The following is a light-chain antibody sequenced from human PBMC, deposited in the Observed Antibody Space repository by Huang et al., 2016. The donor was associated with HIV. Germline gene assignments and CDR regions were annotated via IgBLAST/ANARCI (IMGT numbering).Light chain of an antibody. Sequence: AIQMTQSPSSLSASLGDRITITCRASQGIRNDLGWYQHTPGKAPKLLIYAASELQVGVPLRFRGSGAGTDFTLIITSLQPEDVGTSYCLQDFNYPRTFGQGTTVNI. J-gene: IGKJ1*01. CDR3: LQDFNYPRT. CDR2: AAS. V-gene: IGKV1-6*01. CDR1: QGIRND.